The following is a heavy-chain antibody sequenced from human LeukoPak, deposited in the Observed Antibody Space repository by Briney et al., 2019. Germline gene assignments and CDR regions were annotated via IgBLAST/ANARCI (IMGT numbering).Heavy chain of an antibody. CDR3: ARGLVATGFLEY. CDR1: GGSISSGDYY. CDR2: IYYSGST. J-gene: IGHJ4*02. D-gene: IGHD5-12*01. V-gene: IGHV4-30-4*01. Sequence: SETLSLTCTVSGGSISSGDYYWSWIRQPPGKGLEWIGYIYYSGSTYYNPSLKSRVTISVDTSKNQFSLKLSSVTAADAAVYYCARGLVATGFLEYWGQGTLVTVSS.